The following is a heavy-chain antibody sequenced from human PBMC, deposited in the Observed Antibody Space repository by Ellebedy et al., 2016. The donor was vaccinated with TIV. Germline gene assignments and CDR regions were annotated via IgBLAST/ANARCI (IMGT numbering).Heavy chain of an antibody. CDR2: IYQDGSAK. Sequence: GESLKISCPASGFSFRNYWMGWVRQAPGKGLEWVANIYQDGSAKYVVDSVKGRFTISRDNAQNSLYLQMNSLRVEDTAVYYCARRGSYGDYAVQVNNWFDSWGQGTLVTV. V-gene: IGHV3-7*01. D-gene: IGHD4-17*01. J-gene: IGHJ5*01. CDR1: GFSFRNYW. CDR3: ARRGSYGDYAVQVNNWFDS.